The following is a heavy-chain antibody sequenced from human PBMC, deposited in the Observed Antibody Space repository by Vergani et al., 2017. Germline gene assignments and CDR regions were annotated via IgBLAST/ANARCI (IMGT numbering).Heavy chain of an antibody. J-gene: IGHJ4*02. CDR3: ARPDGDILPPDPRRLDY. CDR1: GYTFTNYY. V-gene: IGHV1-46*03. CDR2: INPSGGST. Sequence: QVLLVQSGAEVKKPGASVRVSCKTSGYTFTNYYIHWVRQAPGQGLEWMGIINPSGGSTTYAQQLQGRLPMTRDTSTSTVYMDLSNLGSEDTSVYYCARPDGDILPPDPRRLDYWGQGTLVTGSS.